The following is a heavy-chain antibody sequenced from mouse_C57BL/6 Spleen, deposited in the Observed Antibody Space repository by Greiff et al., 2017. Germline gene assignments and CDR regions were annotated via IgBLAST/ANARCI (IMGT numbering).Heavy chain of an antibody. CDR1: GFNIKNTY. CDR3: ARKDYYGSSVFDY. V-gene: IGHV14-3*01. J-gene: IGHJ2*01. D-gene: IGHD1-1*01. CDR2: IDPANGNT. Sequence: EVKVVESVAELVRPGASVKLSCTASGFNIKNTYMHWVKQRPEQGLEWIGRIDPANGNTKYAPKFPGKATITADTSSNTAYLQLSSLTSEDTAIYYCARKDYYGSSVFDYWGQGTTLTDSS.